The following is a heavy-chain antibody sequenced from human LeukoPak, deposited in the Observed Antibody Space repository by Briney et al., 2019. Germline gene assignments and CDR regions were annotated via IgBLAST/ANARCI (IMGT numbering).Heavy chain of an antibody. CDR1: GGSISSYY. J-gene: IGHJ5*02. D-gene: IGHD3-10*01. CDR3: ARHTIYYYGSGSYYWFDP. CDR2: IYYSGST. V-gene: IGHV4-59*08. Sequence: SETLSLTCTVSGGSISSYYWSWIRQPPGKGLEWIGYIYYSGSTNYNPSLKSRVTISVDTSKNQFSLKLSSVTAADTAVYYCARHTIYYYGSGSYYWFDPWGQGTLVTVSS.